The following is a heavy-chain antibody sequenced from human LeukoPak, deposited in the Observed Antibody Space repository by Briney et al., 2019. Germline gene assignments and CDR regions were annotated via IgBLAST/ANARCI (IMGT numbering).Heavy chain of an antibody. D-gene: IGHD2-21*01. Sequence: GGSLRLSRAASGFTFSSYAMSWVRQAPGKGLEWVSAISGSGGSTYYADSVKGRFTISRDNSKNTLYLQMNSLRAEDTAVYYCAKVPASVVIAIRFGFDPWGQGTLVTVSS. CDR2: ISGSGGST. J-gene: IGHJ5*02. CDR3: AKVPASVVIAIRFGFDP. CDR1: GFTFSSYA. V-gene: IGHV3-23*01.